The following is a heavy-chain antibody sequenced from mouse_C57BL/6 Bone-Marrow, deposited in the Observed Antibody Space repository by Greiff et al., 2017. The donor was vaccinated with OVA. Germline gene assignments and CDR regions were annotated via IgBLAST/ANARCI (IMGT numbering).Heavy chain of an antibody. CDR3: ASRVYDYYAIDY. J-gene: IGHJ4*01. Sequence: QVQLQQSGAELARPGASVKLSCKASGYTFTSYGISWVKQRTGQGLEWIGEIYPRSGNTYYNEKFKGKATLTADKSSSTAYMELRSLTSEDTAVYFCASRVYDYYAIDYWGQGTSVTVSS. CDR2: IYPRSGNT. D-gene: IGHD1-3*01. CDR1: GYTFTSYG. V-gene: IGHV1-81*01.